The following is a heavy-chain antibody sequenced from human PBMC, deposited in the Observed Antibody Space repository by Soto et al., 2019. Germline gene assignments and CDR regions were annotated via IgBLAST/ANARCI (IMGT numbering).Heavy chain of an antibody. Sequence: SQTLSLTCAITGDSVSSNSAGWSWVRQSPSRGLEWLGRTYYRSKWYYEYAVSVRGRITINPDTSKNQYSMQLNSVTPEDTAVYFCARGEQYSGRIFDYWGQGTLVTVSS. J-gene: IGHJ4*01. CDR3: ARGEQYSGRIFDY. CDR1: GDSVSSNSAG. D-gene: IGHD1-26*01. CDR2: TYYRSKWYY. V-gene: IGHV6-1*01.